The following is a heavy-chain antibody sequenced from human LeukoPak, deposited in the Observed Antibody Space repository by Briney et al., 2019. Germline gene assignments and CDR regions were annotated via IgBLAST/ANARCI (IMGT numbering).Heavy chain of an antibody. CDR2: ISYEGSKK. J-gene: IGHJ4*02. CDR3: ASYGDYEAQYGY. D-gene: IGHD4-17*01. V-gene: IGHV3-30*03. Sequence: GGSLRLSCVASGFNFNNFGMHWVRQAPGKGLEWVAVISYEGSKKDYADSVKGRFTISRDNSKNTVYVQMNSLRAEDTAVYYCASYGDYEAQYGYWGQGTLVTVSS. CDR1: GFNFNNFG.